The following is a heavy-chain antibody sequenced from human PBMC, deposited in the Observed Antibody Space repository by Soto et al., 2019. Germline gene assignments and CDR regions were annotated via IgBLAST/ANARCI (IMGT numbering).Heavy chain of an antibody. CDR1: GGSISSGGYS. CDR3: ARAGGLGAVAVDY. D-gene: IGHD6-19*01. J-gene: IGHJ4*02. Sequence: QLQLQESGSGLVKPSQTLSLTCAVSGGSISSGGYSWSWIRQPPGKGLEWIGYIYHSGSTYYNPSLKCRVPISVDRSTNQFSLKLSSVTAADRAVYYWARAGGLGAVAVDYWGQGTLVTVSS. CDR2: IYHSGST. V-gene: IGHV4-30-2*01.